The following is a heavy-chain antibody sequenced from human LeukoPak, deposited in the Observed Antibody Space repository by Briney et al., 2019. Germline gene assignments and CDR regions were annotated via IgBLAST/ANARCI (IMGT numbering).Heavy chain of an antibody. CDR2: INPNSGGT. CDR1: GYTFTAYC. Sequence: GASVTVSCKASGYTFTAYCMHWVRQAPGQGLEWMGRINPNSGGTNYALNFQGRVTMTRDTSISTAYMELSRLRSDDTAVYYCARKYYCDSSGYYYDDAFDIWGQGTMVTVCS. J-gene: IGHJ3*02. V-gene: IGHV1-2*06. CDR3: ARKYYCDSSGYYYDDAFDI. D-gene: IGHD3-22*01.